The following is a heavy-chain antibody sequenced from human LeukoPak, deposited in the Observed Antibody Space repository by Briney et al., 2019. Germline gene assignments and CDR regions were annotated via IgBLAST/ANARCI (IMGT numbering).Heavy chain of an antibody. CDR1: GFTFSSYA. D-gene: IGHD5-18*01. CDR2: ISYDGSNK. V-gene: IGHV3-30-3*01. CDR3: AKDPRALVKGAFDI. Sequence: PGGSLRLSCAASGFTFSSYAMHWVRQAPGKGLEWVAVISYDGSNKYYADSVKGRFTISRDNSKNTVSLQMNSLRAEDTAVYYCAKDPRALVKGAFDIWGQGTMVTVSS. J-gene: IGHJ3*02.